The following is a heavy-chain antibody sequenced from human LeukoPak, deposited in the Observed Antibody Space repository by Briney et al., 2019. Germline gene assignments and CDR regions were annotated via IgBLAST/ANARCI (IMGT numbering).Heavy chain of an antibody. J-gene: IGHJ5*02. CDR2: ISGSGGST. V-gene: IGHV3-23*01. D-gene: IGHD3-22*01. Sequence: GGSLRLSCAASGFTFSSYAMSWVRQAPGKGLEWVSAISGSGGSTYYADSVKGRFTISRDNSKNTLYLQMNSLRAEDTAVYYCAREVGYYYDSSGYPRGQGTLVTVSS. CDR1: GFTFSSYA. CDR3: AREVGYYYDSSGYP.